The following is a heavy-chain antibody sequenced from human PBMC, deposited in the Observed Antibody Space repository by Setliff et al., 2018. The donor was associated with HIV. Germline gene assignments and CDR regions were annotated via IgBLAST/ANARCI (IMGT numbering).Heavy chain of an antibody. D-gene: IGHD3-10*01. CDR1: GFTFSDHY. V-gene: IGHV3-72*01. Sequence: GGSLRLSCSASGFTFSDHYMDWVRQAPGKGLEWVGRTRNKLNSYTTEYAASVKGRFTISRDDSKNSLYLQMNSLKTEDTAVYYCARGRLLWSGSYYYYYMDVWGKGTTVTVSS. CDR3: ARGRLLWSGSYYYYYMDV. J-gene: IGHJ6*03. CDR2: TRNKLNSYTT.